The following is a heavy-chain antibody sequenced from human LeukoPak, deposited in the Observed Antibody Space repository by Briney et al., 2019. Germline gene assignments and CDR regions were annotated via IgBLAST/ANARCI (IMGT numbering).Heavy chain of an antibody. Sequence: ASVKVSCKASGYTFTSYGITWVRQAPGQGLEWMGWISAYNGNTNYAQKLQGRVTMTTDTSTSTAYMELRSLRSDDTAVYYCARWQSGYDDPGGHFDYWGQGTLVTVSS. J-gene: IGHJ4*02. CDR1: GYTFTSYG. CDR2: ISAYNGNT. CDR3: ARWQSGYDDPGGHFDY. V-gene: IGHV1-18*01. D-gene: IGHD5-12*01.